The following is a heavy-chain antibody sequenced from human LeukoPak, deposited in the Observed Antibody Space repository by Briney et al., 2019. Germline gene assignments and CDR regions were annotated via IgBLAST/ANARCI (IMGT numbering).Heavy chain of an antibody. J-gene: IGHJ4*02. Sequence: GGSLRLSCAASGFTFSSYWMHWVRQAPGKGLVWVSRINSDGSSTSYADSVKGRSTISRDNAKNTLYLQMNSLTVEDTAVYYCATSHDSAGNDWGQGTLVTVSS. CDR2: INSDGSST. V-gene: IGHV3-74*01. CDR1: GFTFSSYW. D-gene: IGHD2-15*01. CDR3: ATSHDSAGND.